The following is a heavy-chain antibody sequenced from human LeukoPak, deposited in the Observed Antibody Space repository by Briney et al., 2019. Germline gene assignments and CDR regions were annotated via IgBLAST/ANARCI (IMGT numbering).Heavy chain of an antibody. CDR1: GGTFSSYT. Sequence: RASVKVSCKASGGTFSSYTISWVRQAPGQGLEWMGRIIPILGIANYAQKFQGRVTITADKSTSTAYMELSSLRSEDTAVYYYARDFVQYYYGSGSLDYWGQGTLVTVSS. CDR3: ARDFVQYYYGSGSLDY. V-gene: IGHV1-69*04. J-gene: IGHJ4*02. CDR2: IIPILGIA. D-gene: IGHD3-10*01.